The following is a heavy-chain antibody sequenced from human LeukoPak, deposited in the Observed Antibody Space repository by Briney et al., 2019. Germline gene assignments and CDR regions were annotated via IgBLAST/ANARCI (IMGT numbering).Heavy chain of an antibody. CDR1: GYSFTGYY. Sequence: ASVKVPCKASGYSFTGYYMHWVRQAPGQGLEWMGWINPHSGGTNSAQKFQGRVTMSRDTSISTAYMEVSRLRSDDTAVYYCARAVAVAGTVAFDIWGQGTMVTVSS. CDR3: ARAVAVAGTVAFDI. V-gene: IGHV1-2*02. D-gene: IGHD6-19*01. J-gene: IGHJ3*02. CDR2: INPHSGGT.